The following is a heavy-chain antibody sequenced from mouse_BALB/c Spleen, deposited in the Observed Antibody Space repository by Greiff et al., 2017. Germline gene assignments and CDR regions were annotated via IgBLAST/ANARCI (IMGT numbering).Heavy chain of an antibody. V-gene: IGHV5-12-1*01. CDR2: ISSGGGST. D-gene: IGHD2-4*01. CDR3: ARRDYDV. CDR1: GFAFSSYD. Sequence: EVMLVESGGGLVKPGGSLKLSCAASGFAFSSYDMSWVRQTPEKWLEWVAYISSGGGSTYYPDTVKGRFTISRDNAKNTLYLQMSSLKSEDTAMYYCARRDYDVWGAGTTVTVSS. J-gene: IGHJ1*01.